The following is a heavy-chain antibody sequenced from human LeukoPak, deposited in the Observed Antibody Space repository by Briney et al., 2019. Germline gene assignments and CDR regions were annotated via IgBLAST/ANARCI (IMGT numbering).Heavy chain of an antibody. CDR3: ARARFLWYYGSGSYYMFDY. Sequence: SVKVSCKASGGTFSSYAISWVRQAPGQGLEWMGGIIPIFGTANYAQKFQGRVTITADESTSTAYMELSSLRSGDTAVYYCARARFLWYYGSGSYYMFDYWGQGTLVTVSS. CDR1: GGTFSSYA. J-gene: IGHJ4*02. CDR2: IIPIFGTA. V-gene: IGHV1-69*13. D-gene: IGHD3-10*01.